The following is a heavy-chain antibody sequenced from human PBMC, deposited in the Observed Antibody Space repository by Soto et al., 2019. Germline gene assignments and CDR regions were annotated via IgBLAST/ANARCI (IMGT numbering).Heavy chain of an antibody. CDR1: GFTFSSYG. V-gene: IGHV3-33*01. J-gene: IGHJ4*02. D-gene: IGHD2-15*01. CDR3: ARGARPGGVVVAAASYYFDY. Sequence: GGSLRLSCAASGFTFSSYGMHWVRQAPGKGLEWVAVIWYDGSNKYYADSVKGRFTISRDNSKNTLYLQMNSLRAEDTAVYYCARGARPGGVVVAAASYYFDYWGQGTLVTVSS. CDR2: IWYDGSNK.